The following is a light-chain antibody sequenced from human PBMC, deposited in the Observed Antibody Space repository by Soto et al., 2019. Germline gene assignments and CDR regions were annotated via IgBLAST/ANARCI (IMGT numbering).Light chain of an antibody. CDR2: DVS. CDR1: SGDGGDYDY. V-gene: IGLV2-11*01. CDR3: SSYSSSGTVV. Sequence: QSALTQPRSVSGSPGQSVTISCTGTSGDGGDYDYVSWYQQHPGKAPKLLVYDVSKRPSGVPDRFSGSRSGNTASLTISGLQADDEGDYFCSSYSSSGTVVFGGGTKLTVL. J-gene: IGLJ2*01.